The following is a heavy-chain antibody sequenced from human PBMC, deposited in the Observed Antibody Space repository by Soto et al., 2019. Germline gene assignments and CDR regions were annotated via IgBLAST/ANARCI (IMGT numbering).Heavy chain of an antibody. CDR1: GGSVSSGSYY. D-gene: IGHD2-2*02. CDR3: ARYIVVVPAAIGWFDP. V-gene: IGHV4-61*01. Sequence: SETLSLTCTVSGGSVSSGSYYWSWIRQPPGKGLEWIGYIYYSGSTNYNPSLKSRVTILVDTSKNQFSLKLSSVTAADTAVYYCARYIVVVPAAIGWFDPWGQGTLVTVPQ. CDR2: IYYSGST. J-gene: IGHJ5*02.